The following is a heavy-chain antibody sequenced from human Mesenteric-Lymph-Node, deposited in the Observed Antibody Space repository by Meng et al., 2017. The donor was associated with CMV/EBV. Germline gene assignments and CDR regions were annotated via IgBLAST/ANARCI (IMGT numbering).Heavy chain of an antibody. V-gene: IGHV3-7*01. CDR2: IKEDGTTE. J-gene: IGHJ4*02. Sequence: GESLKISCVASRLSFSSYAMSWVRQAPGKGLEWVANIKEDGTTEFYEDSVKGRFTISRDNSKNSLFLQMNSLRVEDTAVYYCARGPDIGAFWGQGTLVTVSS. CDR3: ARGPDIGAF. CDR1: RLSFSSYA. D-gene: IGHD5-12*01.